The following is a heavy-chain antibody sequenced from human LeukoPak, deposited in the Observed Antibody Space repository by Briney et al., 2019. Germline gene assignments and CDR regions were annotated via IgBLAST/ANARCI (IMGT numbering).Heavy chain of an antibody. V-gene: IGHV3-7*03. Sequence: SLRLSCAASGFTFSSYWMNWARQAPGKGLEWVASINHNGNVNYYVDSVKGRFTISRDNAKNSLYLQMSNLRAENTAVYFCARGGGLDVWGQGATVTVSS. CDR1: GFTFSSYW. D-gene: IGHD3-16*01. CDR2: INHNGNVN. CDR3: ARGGGLDV. J-gene: IGHJ6*02.